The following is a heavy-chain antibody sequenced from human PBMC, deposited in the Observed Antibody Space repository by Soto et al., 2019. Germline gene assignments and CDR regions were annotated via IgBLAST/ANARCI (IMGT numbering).Heavy chain of an antibody. CDR3: AKFKNFFFWGFDRPPDPFAY. CDR2: ISGSGGST. D-gene: IGHD3-16*01. Sequence: PGGSLRLSCAASGFTFSSYAMSWVRQAPGKGLEWVSAISGSGGSTYYADSVKGRFTISRDNSKNTLYLQMNSLRDEDTAVYYCAKFKNFFFWGFDRPPDPFAYWARGPLVPVSS. CDR1: GFTFSSYA. V-gene: IGHV3-23*01. J-gene: IGHJ1*01.